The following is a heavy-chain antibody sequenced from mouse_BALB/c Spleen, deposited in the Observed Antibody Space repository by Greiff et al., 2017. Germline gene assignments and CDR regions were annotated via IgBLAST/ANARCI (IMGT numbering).Heavy chain of an antibody. V-gene: IGHV2-9-2*01. CDR1: GFSLTSYD. D-gene: IGHD1-2*01. Sequence: QVQLKESGPGLVAPSQSLSITCTVSGFSLTSYDISWIRQPPGKGLEWLGVIWTGGGTNYNSAFMSRLSISKDNSKSQVFLKMNSLQTDDTAIYYCVRYGSSMDYWGQGTSVTVSS. J-gene: IGHJ4*01. CDR3: VRYGSSMDY. CDR2: IWTGGGT.